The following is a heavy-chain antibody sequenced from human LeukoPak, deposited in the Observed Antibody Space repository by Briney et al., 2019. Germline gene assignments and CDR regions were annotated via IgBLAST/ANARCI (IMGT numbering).Heavy chain of an antibody. CDR3: ARGGYGDRIDY. CDR1: GYPFIRYN. D-gene: IGHD4-17*01. CDR2: INPSGGST. Sequence: ASVKVSCKASGYPFIRYNMHWVRQAPGQGLEWMGIINPSGGSTSYAQKFQGRVTMTRDTSTSTVYMELSRLRSEDTAVYYCARGGYGDRIDYWGQGTLVSVSS. V-gene: IGHV1-46*01. J-gene: IGHJ4*02.